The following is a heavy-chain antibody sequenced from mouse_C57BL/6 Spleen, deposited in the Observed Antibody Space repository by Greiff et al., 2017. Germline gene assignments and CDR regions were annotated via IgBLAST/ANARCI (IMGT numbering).Heavy chain of an antibody. J-gene: IGHJ4*01. D-gene: IGHD2-1*01. CDR3: ASGEGNYEYYAMDY. CDR2: IYPGDGDT. Sequence: QVQLKESGAELVKPGASVKISCKASGYAFSSYWMNWVKQRPGKGLEWIGQIYPGDGDTNYNGKFKGKATLTADKSSSTAYMQLSSLTSEDSAVYFCASGEGNYEYYAMDYWGQGTSVTVSS. CDR1: GYAFSSYW. V-gene: IGHV1-80*01.